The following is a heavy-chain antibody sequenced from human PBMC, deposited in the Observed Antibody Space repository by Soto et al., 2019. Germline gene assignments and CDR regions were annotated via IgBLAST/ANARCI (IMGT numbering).Heavy chain of an antibody. V-gene: IGHV3-23*01. Sequence: EVQLLESGGGLVQPGGSLRLSCAASGFTFSNYAMSWVRQAPGKGLXXVSGISGSGGSTYYADSVKGRFTISRDIFKNTLYLQMNSLRAEDTAVYYCAKPRRYCSTTSCYLVDSWGQGTLVTVSS. CDR1: GFTFSNYA. J-gene: IGHJ4*02. CDR3: AKPRRYCSTTSCYLVDS. D-gene: IGHD2-2*01. CDR2: ISGSGGST.